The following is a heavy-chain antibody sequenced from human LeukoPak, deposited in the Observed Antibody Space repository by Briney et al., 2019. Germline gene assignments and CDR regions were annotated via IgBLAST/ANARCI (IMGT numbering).Heavy chain of an antibody. Sequence: GSLRPSCTPSGFTPADYAISRVRQAPGKGLRWAGFIRSKAYGGTTEYAASVKGRFTISRDDSKSIAYLQMNSLKTEDTAVYYCTRIVVVAAFDAFDIWGQGTMVTVSS. V-gene: IGHV3-49*04. CDR3: TRIVVVAAFDAFDI. D-gene: IGHD2-15*01. J-gene: IGHJ3*02. CDR2: IRSKAYGGTT. CDR1: GFTPADYA.